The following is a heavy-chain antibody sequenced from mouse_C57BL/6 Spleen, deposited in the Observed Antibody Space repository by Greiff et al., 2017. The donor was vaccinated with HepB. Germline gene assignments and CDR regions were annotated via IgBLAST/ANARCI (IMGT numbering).Heavy chain of an antibody. V-gene: IGHV14-2*01. J-gene: IGHJ2*01. CDR1: GFNIKDYY. D-gene: IGHD1-1*01. Sequence: VQLQQSGAELVKPGASVKLSCTASGFNIKDYYMHWVKQRTEQGLEWIGRIDPEDGETKYAPKFKGEATITADTSSNTAYLQLSSLTAEATAVCYCARSYVSSSFDYWGQGTTLTVSS. CDR2: IDPEDGET. CDR3: ARSYVSSSFDY.